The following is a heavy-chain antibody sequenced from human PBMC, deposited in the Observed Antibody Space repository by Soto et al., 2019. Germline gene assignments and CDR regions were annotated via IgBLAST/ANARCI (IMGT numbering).Heavy chain of an antibody. CDR1: GFTFSSYG. CDR3: ARDYYDSSGYYYIDY. V-gene: IGHV3-33*01. D-gene: IGHD3-22*01. Sequence: GGSLRLSCAASGFTFSSYGMHWVRQAPGKGLEWVAVIWYDGSNKYYADSVKGRFTISRDNSKNTLYLQMNSLRAEDTAVYYCARDYYDSSGYYYIDYWGQGTLVTVSS. CDR2: IWYDGSNK. J-gene: IGHJ4*02.